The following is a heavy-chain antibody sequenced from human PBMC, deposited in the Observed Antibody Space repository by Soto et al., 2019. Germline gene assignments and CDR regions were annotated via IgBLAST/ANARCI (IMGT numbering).Heavy chain of an antibody. Sequence: PSETLSLTCTVSGGSVSSGSYYWSWIRQPPGKGLECVGYIYYSGSTNYNPSLKSRVTISVDTSKNQFSLKLSSVTAADTAVYYCAKVQIRRNYYDSSGSLDYWGQGTLVTVSS. CDR2: IYYSGST. CDR1: GGSVSSGSYY. CDR3: AKVQIRRNYYDSSGSLDY. V-gene: IGHV4-61*01. J-gene: IGHJ4*02. D-gene: IGHD3-22*01.